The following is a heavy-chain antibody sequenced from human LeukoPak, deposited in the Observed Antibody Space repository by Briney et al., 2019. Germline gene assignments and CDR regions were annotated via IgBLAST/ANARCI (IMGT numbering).Heavy chain of an antibody. CDR3: ARDPYRFAFDI. V-gene: IGHV3-7*03. D-gene: IGHD1-26*01. Sequence: GGSLRLSCAASGFTFSSYAMSWVRQTPGQGLEWVANINVDGTAEYYVDSVKGRFTISRDNAKNSLYLQMNSLRAEDTAVYYCARDPYRFAFDIWGQGTVVLVSS. CDR2: INVDGTAE. CDR1: GFTFSSYA. J-gene: IGHJ3*02.